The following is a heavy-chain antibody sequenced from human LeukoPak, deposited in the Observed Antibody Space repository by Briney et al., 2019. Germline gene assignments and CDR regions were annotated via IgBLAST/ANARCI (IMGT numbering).Heavy chain of an antibody. CDR1: GGSISSYY. D-gene: IGHD2-2*02. V-gene: IGHV4-4*07. J-gene: IGHJ5*02. CDR3: ARGNSENIRYCSSTSCYKADYNWFDP. CDR2: IYTSGST. Sequence: PSETLSLTCTVSGGSISSYYWTWIRQPAGKGLEWIGRIYTSGSTNYNPSLKSRVTMSVDKSKNQFSLKLSSVTAADTAVYYCARGNSENIRYCSSTSCYKADYNWFDPWGQGTLVTVSS.